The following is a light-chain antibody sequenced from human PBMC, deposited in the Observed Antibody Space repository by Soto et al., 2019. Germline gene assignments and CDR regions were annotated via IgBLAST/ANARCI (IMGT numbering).Light chain of an antibody. Sequence: EMLLTQSPGTPSLSPGERATLXXSCSQSVSSSYLAWFQQTPFPAPRLXLYDASNRATGIPARFSGSGAGTDFTLTISSLEPEDFAVYYCQQRSNWLITFGQGTRLEIK. CDR1: QSVSSSY. CDR3: QQRSNWLIT. J-gene: IGKJ5*01. CDR2: DAS. V-gene: IGKV3D-11*02.